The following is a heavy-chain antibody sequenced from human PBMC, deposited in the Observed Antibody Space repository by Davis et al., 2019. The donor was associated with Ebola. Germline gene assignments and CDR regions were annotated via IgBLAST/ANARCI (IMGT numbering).Heavy chain of an antibody. V-gene: IGHV3-23*01. CDR2: ITGSGDNT. CDR1: GFTFSNYA. J-gene: IGHJ4*02. Sequence: GESLKISCAVSGFTFSNYAMSWVRQAPGEGLEWVSTITGSGDNTYYAHSVQGRFTISRDNSKNTLYLQMSSLRAEDTALYYCAKDTDLGVGLGDIDYWGQGTLVTVSS. D-gene: IGHD3-16*01. CDR3: AKDTDLGVGLGDIDY.